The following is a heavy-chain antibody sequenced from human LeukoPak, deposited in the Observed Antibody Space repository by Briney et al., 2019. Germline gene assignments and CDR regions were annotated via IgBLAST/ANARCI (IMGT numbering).Heavy chain of an antibody. V-gene: IGHV3-30*01. Sequence: GGSLRLSCAASGFTFSSYAMHWVRQAPGKGLEWVAVISYDGSNKYYADSVKGRFTISRVNSKNTLYLQMNSLRAEDTAVYYCAGDNHYYHSNALDYWGQGTLVTVSS. D-gene: IGHD3-22*01. CDR1: GFTFSSYA. CDR3: AGDNHYYHSNALDY. CDR2: ISYDGSNK. J-gene: IGHJ4*02.